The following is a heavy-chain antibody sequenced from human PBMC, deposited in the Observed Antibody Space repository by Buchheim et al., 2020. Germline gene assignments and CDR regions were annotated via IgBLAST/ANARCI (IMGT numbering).Heavy chain of an antibody. CDR1: GFTFRDNA. J-gene: IGHJ4*02. Sequence: QVQLVESGGGVVQPWTSLRLSCVASGFTFRDNAMHWVRQAPGKGLEWVAMIWYDGTNKYYADSVKGRFTVSRDNSKSMLYLQMNSLRVEDTAVYYCARYGRSGSSGNYYFDYWGQGTL. CDR3: ARYGRSGSSGNYYFDY. D-gene: IGHD3-22*01. V-gene: IGHV3-33*01. CDR2: IWYDGTNK.